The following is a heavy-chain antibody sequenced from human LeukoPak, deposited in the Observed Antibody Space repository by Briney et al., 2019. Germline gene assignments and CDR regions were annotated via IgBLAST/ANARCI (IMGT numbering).Heavy chain of an antibody. CDR1: GGSISSYY. D-gene: IGHD2-2*01. CDR2: IYYSGST. J-gene: IGHJ4*02. Sequence: SETLSLTCTVSGGSISSYYWSWIRQPPGKGLEWIGYIYYSGSTNYNPSLKSRVTISVDTSKNQFSLKLSSVTAADTAVYYCAKESALVVPAAMPPYFDYWGQGTLVTVSS. V-gene: IGHV4-59*01. CDR3: AKESALVVPAAMPPYFDY.